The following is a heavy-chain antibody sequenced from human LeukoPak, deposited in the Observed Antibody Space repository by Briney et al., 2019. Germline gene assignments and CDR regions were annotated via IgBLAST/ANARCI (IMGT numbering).Heavy chain of an antibody. CDR1: GGSISSSGYY. D-gene: IGHD2-21*02. CDR2: IYYSGST. CDR3: ARAGGVVVTAPRHDYYGMDV. J-gene: IGHJ6*02. Sequence: PSETLSLTCTVSGGSISSSGYYWSWIRQPPGKGLEWIGTIYYSGSTNYNPSLKSRVTISVDTSKNQFSLKLSSVTAADTAVYYCARAGGVVVTAPRHDYYGMDVWGQGTTVTVSS. V-gene: IGHV4-61*08.